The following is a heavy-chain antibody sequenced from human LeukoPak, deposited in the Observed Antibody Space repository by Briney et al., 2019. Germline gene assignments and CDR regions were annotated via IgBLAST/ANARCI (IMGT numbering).Heavy chain of an antibody. CDR2: IIPIFGTA. V-gene: IGHV1-69*06. CDR1: GGTFSSYA. D-gene: IGHD4-17*01. CDR3: ARDPYGDYVDY. J-gene: IGHJ4*02. Sequence: SVKVSCKASGGTFSSYAIGWVRQAPGQGLEWMGRIIPIFGTANYAQKFQGRVTITADKSTSTAYMELSSLRSEDTAVYYCARDPYGDYVDYWGQGTLVTVSS.